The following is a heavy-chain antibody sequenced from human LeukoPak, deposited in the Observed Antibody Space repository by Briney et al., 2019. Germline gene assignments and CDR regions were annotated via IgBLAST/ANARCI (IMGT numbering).Heavy chain of an antibody. CDR3: ARGLTESVDTAMVTKALYYFDY. CDR2: INHSGST. V-gene: IGHV4-34*01. D-gene: IGHD5-18*01. J-gene: IGHJ4*02. Sequence: SETLSLTCAVYGGSFSGYYWSWVRQPPGKGLEGIGEINHSGSTNYNPSLKSRVTISVDTSKNQFSLKLSSVTAADTAGYYCARGLTESVDTAMVTKALYYFDYWGQGTLVTVSS. CDR1: GGSFSGYY.